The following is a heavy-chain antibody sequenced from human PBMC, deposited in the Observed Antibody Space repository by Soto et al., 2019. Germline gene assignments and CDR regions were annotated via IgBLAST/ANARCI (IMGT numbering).Heavy chain of an antibody. Sequence: QVQLVESGGGVVQPGRSLRLSCAASGFTFSSYGMHWVRQAPGKGLEWVAVISYDGSNKYYADSVKGRFTISRDNSKNTLYLQMNSLRAEDTAVYYCANSLQLWKFDHWGQGTLVTVSS. CDR3: ANSLQLWKFDH. J-gene: IGHJ4*02. CDR2: ISYDGSNK. D-gene: IGHD5-18*01. CDR1: GFTFSSYG. V-gene: IGHV3-30*18.